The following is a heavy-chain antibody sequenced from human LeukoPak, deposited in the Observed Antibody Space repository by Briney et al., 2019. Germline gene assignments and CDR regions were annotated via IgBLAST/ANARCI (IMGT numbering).Heavy chain of an antibody. J-gene: IGHJ4*02. CDR1: GGSISHYY. D-gene: IGHD6-19*01. CDR2: IYYSGST. V-gene: IGHV4-59*12. Sequence: PSETLSLTCTVSGGSISHYYWSWIRQPPGKGLEWIGYIYYSGSTNYNPSLKSRVTISVDTSKNQFSLKLRSVTAADTAVYYCARTYSSGWYVGSLDWGQGTLVTVSS. CDR3: ARTYSSGWYVGSLD.